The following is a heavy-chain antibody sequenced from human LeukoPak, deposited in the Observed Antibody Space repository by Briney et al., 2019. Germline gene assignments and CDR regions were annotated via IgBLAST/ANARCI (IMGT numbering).Heavy chain of an antibody. CDR3: ARHDSSGPYNAFDI. V-gene: IGHV4-39*01. Sequence: SETLSLTCTVSGGSISSTSYYWGWIRQPPGKGLEWIGSIYYSGSTYYNPSLKSRVTISGDTSKNRFSLKLSSVTAADTAVYYCARHDSSGPYNAFDIWGQGTMVTVSS. J-gene: IGHJ3*02. CDR1: GGSISSTSYY. D-gene: IGHD3-22*01. CDR2: IYYSGST.